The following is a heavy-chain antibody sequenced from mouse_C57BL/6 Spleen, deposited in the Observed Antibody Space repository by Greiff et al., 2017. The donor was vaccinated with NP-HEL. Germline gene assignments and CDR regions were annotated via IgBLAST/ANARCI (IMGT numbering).Heavy chain of an antibody. CDR2: INPDSSTI. J-gene: IGHJ4*01. CDR3: AGKRYGRDYYAMDY. D-gene: IGHD1-1*01. Sequence: EVKLMESGGGLVQPGGSLKLSCAASGIDFSRYWMSWVRRAPGKGLEWIGEINPDSSTINYAPSLKDKFIISRDNAKNTLYLQMSKVRSEDTALYYCAGKRYGRDYYAMDYWGQGTSVTVSS. CDR1: GIDFSRYW. V-gene: IGHV4-1*01.